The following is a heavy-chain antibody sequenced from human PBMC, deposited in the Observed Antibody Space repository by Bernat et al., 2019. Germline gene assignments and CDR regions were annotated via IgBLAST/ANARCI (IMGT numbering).Heavy chain of an antibody. CDR1: GGSFSGYY. CDR3: AGGLRPLGYCSSTSCYGLGDV. V-gene: IGHV4-34*01. D-gene: IGHD2-2*01. Sequence: QVQLQQWGAGLLKPSETLSLTCAVYGGSFSGYYWSWIRQPPGKGLEWIGEINHSGSTNYNPSPKSRVTISVDTSKNQFSLKLSSVTAADTAVYYCAGGLRPLGYCSSTSCYGLGDVWGQGTTVTVSS. J-gene: IGHJ6*02. CDR2: INHSGST.